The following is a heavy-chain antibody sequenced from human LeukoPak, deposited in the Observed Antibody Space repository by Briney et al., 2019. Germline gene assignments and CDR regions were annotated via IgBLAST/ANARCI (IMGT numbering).Heavy chain of an antibody. CDR1: GGSFSGYY. Sequence: SETLSLTCAVYGGSFSGYYWSWIRQPPGKGLEWIGEINHSGSTNYNPSLKSRVTISVDTSKNQFSLKLSSVTAADTAVYYCARLKWILRTLDYWGQGTLVTVSS. D-gene: IGHD5-12*01. J-gene: IGHJ4*02. CDR2: INHSGST. CDR3: ARLKWILRTLDY. V-gene: IGHV4-34*01.